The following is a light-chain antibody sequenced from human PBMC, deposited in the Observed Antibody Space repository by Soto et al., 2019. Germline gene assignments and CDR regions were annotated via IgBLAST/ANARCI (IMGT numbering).Light chain of an antibody. CDR1: SSDIRAYNY. V-gene: IGLV2-8*01. CDR2: DVN. Sequence: QSALAQPPSASGSPGQSVTISCTGTSSDIRAYNYVSWYQQYPGKAPKLIIYDVNQRPSGVPDRFSGSKSGNTASLTVSGLQAEDEAVYYCNSFAGGAHVVFGGGTKLTVL. CDR3: NSFAGGAHVV. J-gene: IGLJ2*01.